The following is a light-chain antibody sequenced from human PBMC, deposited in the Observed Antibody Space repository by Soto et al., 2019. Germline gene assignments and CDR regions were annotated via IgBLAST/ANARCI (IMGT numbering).Light chain of an antibody. CDR1: QSISSY. Sequence: DLQMTQSPSSLSAYVGDRVTMTCRASQSISSYLNWYQLKPGKAPKLLIYAASSLKSGVPSRFSGSGSGTDFTLTISSLQPEDFATYYCQQSHNTPPTFGQGTKVEIK. V-gene: IGKV1-39*01. CDR2: AAS. CDR3: QQSHNTPPT. J-gene: IGKJ1*01.